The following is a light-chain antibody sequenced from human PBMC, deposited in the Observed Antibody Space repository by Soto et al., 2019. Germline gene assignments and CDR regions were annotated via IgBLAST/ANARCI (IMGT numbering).Light chain of an antibody. J-gene: IGLJ1*01. CDR1: RSNIGAGYD. CDR2: GNT. Sequence: QSVLTQPPSVSGAPGQRVTISCTGSRSNIGAGYDVHWYQHLPGTAPKLLIYGNTNRPSGVPDRFSGSKSGTSASLAITGLLAEDEADYYCQSYDRSLSGYVFGTWTKLTVL. V-gene: IGLV1-40*01. CDR3: QSYDRSLSGYV.